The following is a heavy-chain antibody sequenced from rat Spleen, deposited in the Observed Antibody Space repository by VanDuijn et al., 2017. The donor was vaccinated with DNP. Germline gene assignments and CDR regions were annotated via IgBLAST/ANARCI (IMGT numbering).Heavy chain of an antibody. V-gene: IGHV5S13*01. Sequence: EVQLVQSGGGLVQPGRSLRLSCVASGFTFSNYGMAWVRRAPTKGLEWVASITKSGGNTYYRDSVKGRFTISRDNAKSTLYLQMDSLRSEDTATYYCAREFPWAHYFDYWGQGVMVTVSS. J-gene: IGHJ2*01. CDR1: GFTFSNYG. CDR3: AREFPWAHYFDY. CDR2: ITKSGGNT. D-gene: IGHD3-8*01.